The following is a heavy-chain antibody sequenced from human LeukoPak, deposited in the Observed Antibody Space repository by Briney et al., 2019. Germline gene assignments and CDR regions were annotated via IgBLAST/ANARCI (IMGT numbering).Heavy chain of an antibody. CDR1: GYTFTDYY. V-gene: IGHV1-2*02. D-gene: IGHD2-15*01. J-gene: IGHJ6*03. CDR3: AINQAGYCGGGSCYRHEFYYMDV. Sequence: ASVKVPCKASGYTFTDYYMHWVRQAPGQGLEWMGWINPHSGGTDHAQKFQDRVTITADKSTSTAYMELSSLRSEDTAMYYCAINQAGYCGGGSCYRHEFYYMDVWGKGTSVTVSS. CDR2: INPHSGGT.